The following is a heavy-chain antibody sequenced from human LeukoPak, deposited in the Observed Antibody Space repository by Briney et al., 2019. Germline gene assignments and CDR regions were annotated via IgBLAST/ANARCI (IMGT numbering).Heavy chain of an antibody. CDR3: AKDDNWLQFES. J-gene: IGHJ5*01. V-gene: IGHV3-21*04. CDR1: GFTFDDYG. CDR2: ISSSTSYI. Sequence: GGSLRLSCAASGFTFDDYGMSWVRQAPGKGLEGVSSISSSTSYIYYADSVKGRFTISRDNSKNTLYLQMNSLRAEDTAVYYCAKDDNWLQFESWGQGTLVTVSS. D-gene: IGHD5-24*01.